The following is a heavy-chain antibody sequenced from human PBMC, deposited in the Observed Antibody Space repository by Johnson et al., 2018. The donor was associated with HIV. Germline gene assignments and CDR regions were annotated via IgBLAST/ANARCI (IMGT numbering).Heavy chain of an antibody. V-gene: IGHV3-66*01. Sequence: EVQLVESGGGLVQPGGSLRLSCAASGFPVSSNYMSWVRQAPGKGLEWVSVIYSGGSTYYADSVKRRFTISRDNSKNTLYLQMNSLRAEDTAVYYCAKAREYDSTGHDAFDIWGQGTMVTVSS. CDR1: GFPVSSNY. J-gene: IGHJ3*02. D-gene: IGHD3-22*01. CDR2: IYSGGST. CDR3: AKAREYDSTGHDAFDI.